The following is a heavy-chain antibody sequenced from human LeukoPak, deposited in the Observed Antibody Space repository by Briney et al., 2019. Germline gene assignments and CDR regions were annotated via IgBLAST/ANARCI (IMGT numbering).Heavy chain of an antibody. D-gene: IGHD2-15*01. CDR1: GFTFSSYG. V-gene: IGHV3-30*02. J-gene: IGHJ4*02. CDR3: AKEGSGESPTYDY. Sequence: GGSLRLSCAASGFTFSSYGMHWVRQAPGKGLEWVAFIRYGGSNKYYADSVKGRFTISRDNSKNTLYLQMNSLRAEDTAVYYCAKEGSGESPTYDYWGQGTLVTVSS. CDR2: IRYGGSNK.